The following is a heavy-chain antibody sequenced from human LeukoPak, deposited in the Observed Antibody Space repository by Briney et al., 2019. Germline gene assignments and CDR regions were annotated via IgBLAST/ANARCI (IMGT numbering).Heavy chain of an antibody. V-gene: IGHV3-21*01. CDR1: GCTFSSYT. Sequence: GGSLRLSCAASGCTFSSYTMNWVRQAPGKGLEWVSSISSSSYIYYPDSVKGRFTISRDNAKNTLYLQMNSVRAEDTAVYYWARDREGDYIWGSYRPDWFDPWGQGTLVTVSS. J-gene: IGHJ5*02. CDR3: ARDREGDYIWGSYRPDWFDP. D-gene: IGHD3-16*02. CDR2: ISSSSYI.